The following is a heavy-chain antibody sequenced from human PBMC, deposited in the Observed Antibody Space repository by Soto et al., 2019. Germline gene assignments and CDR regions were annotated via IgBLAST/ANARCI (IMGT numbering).Heavy chain of an antibody. CDR1: GFTFSSYG. CDR3: AKTVVPAAIVYYYYGMDV. V-gene: IGHV3-30*18. J-gene: IGHJ6*02. Sequence: PGGSLRLSCAASGFTFSSYGMHWVRQAPGRGLEWVAVVSYDGSNKYYADSVKGRFTISRDNSKNTLYLQMNSLRAEDTAVYYCAKTVVPAAIVYYYYGMDVWGQGTTVTVSS. CDR2: VSYDGSNK. D-gene: IGHD2-2*02.